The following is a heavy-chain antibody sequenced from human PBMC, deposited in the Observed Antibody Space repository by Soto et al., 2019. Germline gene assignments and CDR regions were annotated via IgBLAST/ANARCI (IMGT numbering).Heavy chain of an antibody. D-gene: IGHD1-26*01. CDR3: AKQGGSEAGPNWFDP. CDR2: ISYDGSNK. J-gene: IGHJ5*02. Sequence: QVQLVESGGGVVQPGRSLRLSCAASGFTFSSYGMHWVRQAPGKGLEWVAVISYDGSNKYYADSVKGRFTISRDNSKNTLYLQMNSLRAEDTAVYYCAKQGGSEAGPNWFDPWGQGTLVTVSS. CDR1: GFTFSSYG. V-gene: IGHV3-30*18.